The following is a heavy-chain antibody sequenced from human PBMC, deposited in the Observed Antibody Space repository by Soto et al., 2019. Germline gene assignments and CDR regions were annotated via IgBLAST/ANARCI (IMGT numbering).Heavy chain of an antibody. V-gene: IGHV3-23*01. Sequence: EVQLLESGGGLVQPGGSLRLSCAASGFTFSSYAMSWVRQAPGKGLEWVSAISGSGGSTYYADSVKGRFTISRDNSNNTLYLKMNSLRAEDTAVYYCAKDPYSSSSDDIGDYWGQGTLVTVSS. CDR3: AKDPYSSSSDDIGDY. D-gene: IGHD6-6*01. CDR1: GFTFSSYA. J-gene: IGHJ4*02. CDR2: ISGSGGST.